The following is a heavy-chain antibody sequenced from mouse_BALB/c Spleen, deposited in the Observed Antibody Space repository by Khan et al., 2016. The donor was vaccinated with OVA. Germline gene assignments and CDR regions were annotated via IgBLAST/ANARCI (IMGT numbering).Heavy chain of an antibody. J-gene: IGHJ2*01. CDR3: ARVYGGDFDY. V-gene: IGHV3-2*02. CDR1: GYSITSDYA. D-gene: IGHD2-10*02. CDR2: ISYSGNT. Sequence: EVQLQESGPGLVKPSQSLSLTCTVTGYSITSDYAWNWIRQFPGNKLEWMGYISYSGNTNYNPSLKSRISITRATSKNQFFLQLNSVTTEDTATYDCARVYGGDFDYWGRGTTLTVSS.